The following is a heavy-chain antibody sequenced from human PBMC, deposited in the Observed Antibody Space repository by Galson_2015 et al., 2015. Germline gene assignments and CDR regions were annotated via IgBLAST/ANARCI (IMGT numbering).Heavy chain of an antibody. Sequence: SLRLSCAASGFTFSSYGMRWVRQAPGKGLEWVAVISYDGSNKYYADSVKGRFTISRDNSKNTLYLQMNSLRAEDTAVYYCAKARTRYSYVYVTGYGMDVSGQGTTVTVSS. CDR2: ISYDGSNK. D-gene: IGHD5-18*01. J-gene: IGHJ6*02. CDR3: AKARTRYSYVYVTGYGMDV. CDR1: GFTFSSYG. V-gene: IGHV3-30*18.